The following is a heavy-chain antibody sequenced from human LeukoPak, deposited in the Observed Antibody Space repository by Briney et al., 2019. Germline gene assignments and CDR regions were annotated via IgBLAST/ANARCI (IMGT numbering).Heavy chain of an antibody. D-gene: IGHD3-3*01. CDR3: ARNFGVVIGDYFDY. V-gene: IGHV1-69*02. CDR1: GGTFSSYT. Sequence: SVKVSCKASGGTFSSYTISWVRQAPGQGLEWMGRIIPILGIANYAQKFQGRVTMTRDTSTSTVYMELSSLRSEDTAVYYCARNFGVVIGDYFDYWGQGTLVTVSS. CDR2: IIPILGIA. J-gene: IGHJ4*02.